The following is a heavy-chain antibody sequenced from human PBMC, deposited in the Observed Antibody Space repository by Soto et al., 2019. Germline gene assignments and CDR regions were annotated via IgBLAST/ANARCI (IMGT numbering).Heavy chain of an antibody. CDR2: VTGDGDST. CDR3: AKAVGSGGGCCMDV. D-gene: IGHD2-15*01. V-gene: IGHV3-23*01. CDR1: GFTFSSYA. J-gene: IGHJ6*02. Sequence: GGSLRLSCAASGFTFSSYAMTWVRQAPGRGLEWVSIVTGDGDSTYYADSVKGRFTISRDNSKNTLWLQMNSLRAEDTALYYCAKAVGSGGGCCMDVWGQGTTVTVSS.